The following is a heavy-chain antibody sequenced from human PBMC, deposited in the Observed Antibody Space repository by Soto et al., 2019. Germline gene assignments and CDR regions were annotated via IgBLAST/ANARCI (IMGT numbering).Heavy chain of an antibody. J-gene: IGHJ5*02. CDR3: ARESGDWPLNWFDP. D-gene: IGHD2-21*02. Sequence: GGSLRLSCAASGFNFSNHWMHWVRQRPAEGLVWVSRITSDGKSKAYAESVKGRFAISRDNAKDTLYLQMNGLTAEDTAVYYCARESGDWPLNWFDPWGRGTLVTVSS. CDR1: GFNFSNHW. V-gene: IGHV3-74*01. CDR2: ITSDGKSK.